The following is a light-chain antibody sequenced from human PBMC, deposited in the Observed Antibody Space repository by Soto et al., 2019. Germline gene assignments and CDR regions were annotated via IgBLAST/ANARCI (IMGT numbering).Light chain of an antibody. J-gene: IGKJ2*01. CDR3: QQYGSSVFT. V-gene: IGKV3-20*01. CDR1: QSVASSY. CDR2: SAS. Sequence: EVVLTQSPGTLSLSPGERVTLSCRASQSVASSYLAWYQQKPGRAPRLLFYSASSRATGIPDRFSGSGSGTDFTLTISRLEPEDFAVYYCQQYGSSVFTFGQGTKLEIK.